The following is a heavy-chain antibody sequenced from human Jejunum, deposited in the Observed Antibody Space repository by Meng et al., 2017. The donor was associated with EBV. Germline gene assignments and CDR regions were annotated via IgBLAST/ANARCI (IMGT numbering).Heavy chain of an antibody. CDR3: AGNGYYALEY. V-gene: IGHV4-4*02. CDR1: GGSISDNDW. D-gene: IGHD3-22*01. CDR2: IYHGGGT. J-gene: IGHJ4*02. Sequence: LEGPGPRMGKPSGTLSLTCVVSGGSISDNDWWSWVRQPPGKGLEWLGEIYHGGGTNYNPSLESRVTISVDKSKNQFSLKLNSVTVADTAVYYCAGNGYYALEYWGPGILVTVSS.